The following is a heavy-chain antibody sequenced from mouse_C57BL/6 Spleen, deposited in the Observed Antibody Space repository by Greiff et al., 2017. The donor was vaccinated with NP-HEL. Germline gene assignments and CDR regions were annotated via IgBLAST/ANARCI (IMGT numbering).Heavy chain of an antibody. Sequence: QVQLQQPGAELVKPGASVTLSCTASGYTFTSYWMHWVKQRPGQGLEWIGMIHPNSGSTNYNEKFKSKVTLTVDKSSSTAYMQLSSLTSEDSAVYYGARRDALYGSSCYYAMDYWGQGTSVTVSS. D-gene: IGHD1-1*01. CDR3: ARRDALYGSSCYYAMDY. CDR2: IHPNSGST. CDR1: GYTFTSYW. J-gene: IGHJ4*01. V-gene: IGHV1-64*01.